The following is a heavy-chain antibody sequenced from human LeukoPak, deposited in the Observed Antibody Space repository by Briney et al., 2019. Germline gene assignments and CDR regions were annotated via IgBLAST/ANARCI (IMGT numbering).Heavy chain of an antibody. J-gene: IGHJ4*02. Sequence: GASVKVSCKASGYTFTGYYMYWVRQAPGQGLEWMGWIHPGRGDTNYAQKFQGRVSLTRDTSISTAYMELSGLTSDDTAVYFCARDHNWGPDYWGQGTLVSVSS. D-gene: IGHD7-27*01. CDR2: IHPGRGDT. V-gene: IGHV1-2*02. CDR1: GYTFTGYY. CDR3: ARDHNWGPDY.